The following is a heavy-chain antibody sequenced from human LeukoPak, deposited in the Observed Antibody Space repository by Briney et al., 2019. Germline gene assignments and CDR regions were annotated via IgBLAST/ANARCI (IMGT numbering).Heavy chain of an antibody. V-gene: IGHV3-9*01. CDR3: AKGEDSSGWFSFDY. CDR1: GFTFDDYA. Sequence: SLRLSCAASGFTFDDYAMHWVRQAPGKGLEWVSGISWNSGSIGYADSVKGRFTISRDNAKNSLYLQMNSLRAEDTALYYCAKGEDSSGWFSFDYWGQGTLVTVSS. CDR2: ISWNSGSI. J-gene: IGHJ4*02. D-gene: IGHD6-19*01.